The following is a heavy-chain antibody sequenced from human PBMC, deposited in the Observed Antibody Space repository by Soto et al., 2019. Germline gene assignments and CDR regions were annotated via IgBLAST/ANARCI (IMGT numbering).Heavy chain of an antibody. J-gene: IGHJ4*02. V-gene: IGHV3-30-3*01. D-gene: IGHD6-19*01. CDR2: ISYDGSNK. Sequence: GGPQRLSCAASGFTFSSYAMHWVRQAPGKGLEWVAVISYDGSNKYYADSVKGRFTISRDNSKNTLYLQMNSLRAEDTAVYYCAGRSEWLERIFDYWGQGTLVTVSS. CDR3: AGRSEWLERIFDY. CDR1: GFTFSSYA.